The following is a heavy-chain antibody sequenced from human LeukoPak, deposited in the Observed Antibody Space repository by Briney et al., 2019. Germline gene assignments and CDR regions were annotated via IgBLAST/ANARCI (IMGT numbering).Heavy chain of an antibody. Sequence: PGGSLRLSCAASGFTFSNAWMSWVCQAPGKGLEWVGRIKSKTDGGTTDYAAPVKGRFTISRDDSKNTLYLQMNSLKTEDTAVYYCTSVTSAGEYYYYYYMDVWGKGTTVTVSS. CDR2: IKSKTDGGTT. J-gene: IGHJ6*03. CDR3: TSVTSAGEYYYYYYMDV. V-gene: IGHV3-15*01. D-gene: IGHD4-17*01. CDR1: GFTFSNAW.